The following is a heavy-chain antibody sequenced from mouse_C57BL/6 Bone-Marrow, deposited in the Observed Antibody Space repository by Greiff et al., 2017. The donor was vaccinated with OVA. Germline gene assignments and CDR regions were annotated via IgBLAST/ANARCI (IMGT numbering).Heavy chain of an antibody. V-gene: IGHV1-26*01. CDR2: INPNNGGT. CDR1: GYTFTDYY. D-gene: IGHD2-5*01. CDR3: ARSEGYYSNAWFAY. J-gene: IGHJ3*01. Sequence: EVQLQQSGPELVKPGASVKISCKASGYTFTDYYMNWVKQSHGKSLEWIGDINPNNGGTSYNQKFKGKATLTVDKSSSTAYMELRSLTSEDSAVDYCARSEGYYSNAWFAYWGQGTLVTVSA.